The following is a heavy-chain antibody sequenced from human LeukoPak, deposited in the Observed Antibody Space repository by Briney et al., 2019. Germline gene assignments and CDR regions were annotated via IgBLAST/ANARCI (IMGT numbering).Heavy chain of an antibody. Sequence: GGSLRLSCAASGFTFSRNVMHWVRQAPGKGLEWVALISYDGNNKFYADSVKGRFTISRDNSRNTLFLQMNSLRGEDAAVYSCARGGIPTGPYYYFYYMDVWGKGTAVTVSS. CDR2: ISYDGNNK. CDR3: ARGGIPTGPYYYFYYMDV. J-gene: IGHJ6*03. D-gene: IGHD3-10*01. V-gene: IGHV3-30*01. CDR1: GFTFSRNV.